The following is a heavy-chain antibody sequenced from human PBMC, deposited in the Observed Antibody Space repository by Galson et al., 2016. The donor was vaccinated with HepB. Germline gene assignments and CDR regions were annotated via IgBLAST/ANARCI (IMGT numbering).Heavy chain of an antibody. CDR2: XXGXXGYT. Sequence: SVKVSCKAAGYTFTSYGISWVRQAPGQGXXXLGXXXGXXGYTNXXQELXGRGTLTRDTSTSTASMELRSLTSDDTAMYYCARGSRLSYYYYGMDVWGQGTTVTVSS. CDR3: ARGSRLSYYYYGMDV. CDR1: GYTFTSYG. V-gene: IGHV1-18*01. J-gene: IGHJ6*02. D-gene: IGHD3-10*01.